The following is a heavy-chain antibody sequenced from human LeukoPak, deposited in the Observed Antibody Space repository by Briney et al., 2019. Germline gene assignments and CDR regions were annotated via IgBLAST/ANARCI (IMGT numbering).Heavy chain of an antibody. D-gene: IGHD3-22*01. CDR1: GFTVSSNY. CDR2: IYSGGST. V-gene: IGHV3-53*01. J-gene: IGHJ4*02. CDR3: AREKYYYDSSGYYYLYYFDY. Sequence: GGSLRLSCAASGFTVSSNYMSWVRQAPGKGLEWVSVIYSGGSTYYADSVKGRFTISRDNSKNTLYLQMNSLRAEDTAVYYCAREKYYYDSSGYYYLYYFDYWGQGTLVTASS.